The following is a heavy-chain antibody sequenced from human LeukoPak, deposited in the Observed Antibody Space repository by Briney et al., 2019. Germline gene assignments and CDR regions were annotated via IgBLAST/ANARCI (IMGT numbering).Heavy chain of an antibody. Sequence: ASVKVSCKASGYTFTSYGISWVRQAPGQRLEWMGWISAYNGNTNYAQKLQGRVTMTTDTSTSTAYMELRSLRSDDTAVYYCARMLYDFWSGYYALGYWGQGTLVTVSS. CDR3: ARMLYDFWSGYYALGY. V-gene: IGHV1-18*01. CDR2: ISAYNGNT. D-gene: IGHD3-3*01. CDR1: GYTFTSYG. J-gene: IGHJ4*02.